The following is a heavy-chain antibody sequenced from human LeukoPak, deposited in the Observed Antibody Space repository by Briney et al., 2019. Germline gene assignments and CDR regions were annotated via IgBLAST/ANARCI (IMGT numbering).Heavy chain of an antibody. CDR1: GGSISSYY. CDR3: ARAEGIAAAGTLGY. J-gene: IGHJ4*02. CDR2: IYYSGST. Sequence: SETLSLTCTVSGGSISSYYWSWIRQPPGKGLEWIGYIYYSGSTNYNPSLKSRVTKSVDTSKNQFSLKLSSVTAADTAVYYCARAEGIAAAGTLGYWGQGTLVTVSS. D-gene: IGHD6-13*01. V-gene: IGHV4-59*12.